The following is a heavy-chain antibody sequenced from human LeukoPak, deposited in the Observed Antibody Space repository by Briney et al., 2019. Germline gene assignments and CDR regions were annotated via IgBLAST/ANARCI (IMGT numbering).Heavy chain of an antibody. D-gene: IGHD6-13*01. V-gene: IGHV4-39*07. CDR3: ARDRDEAAARYFDY. Sequence: SETLSLTCTVSGGSISSSSYYWGWIRQPPGKGLEWIGSIYYSGSTYYNPSLKSRVTISVDTSKNQFSLKLSSVTAADTAVYYCARDRDEAAARYFDYWGQGTLVTVSS. CDR2: IYYSGST. J-gene: IGHJ4*02. CDR1: GGSISSSSYY.